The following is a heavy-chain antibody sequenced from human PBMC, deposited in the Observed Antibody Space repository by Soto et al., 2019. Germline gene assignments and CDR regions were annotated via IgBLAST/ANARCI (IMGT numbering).Heavy chain of an antibody. CDR3: ARGGDCGRHCHLAY. CDR2: MDSGGAK. J-gene: IGHJ1*01. D-gene: IGHD2-21*01. CDR1: GFTVSNNY. Sequence: PGGSLRLSCAAFGFTVSNNYMTWVRQAPGKGLEWVSVMDSGGAKSYADSVKGRFTISRDNSKNTVSLEMDNLGAEDTAVYFCARGGDCGRHCHLAYWGLGIMVTVSS. V-gene: IGHV3-66*01.